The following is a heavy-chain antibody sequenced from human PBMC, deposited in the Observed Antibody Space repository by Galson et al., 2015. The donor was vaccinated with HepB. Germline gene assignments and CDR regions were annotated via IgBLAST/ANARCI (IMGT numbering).Heavy chain of an antibody. CDR2: IKSKTDGGTT. J-gene: IGHJ4*02. CDR3: ARRRGSNGWGAFDY. CDR1: GFTFSNAW. Sequence: SLRLSCAASGFTFSNAWMNWVRQAPGKGLEWVGRIKSKTDGGTTDYAAPVKGRFTISRDDSENTLYLQMNSLRAEDTAVYYCARRRGSNGWGAFDYWGQGPLVTVSS. V-gene: IGHV3-15*07. D-gene: IGHD3-16*01.